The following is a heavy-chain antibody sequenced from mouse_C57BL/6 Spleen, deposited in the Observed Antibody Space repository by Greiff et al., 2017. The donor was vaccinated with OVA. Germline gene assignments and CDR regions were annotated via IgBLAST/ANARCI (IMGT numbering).Heavy chain of an antibody. Sequence: VQLQQPGAELVKPGASVKMSCKASGYTFTSYWITFFPPPPVPGLAWIGAIYPGSGSTNYNEKFKSKATLTVDTSSSTAYMQLSSLTSEDSAVYYCARTPYSTHAMDYWGQGTSVTVSS. V-gene: IGHV1-55*01. D-gene: IGHD2-5*01. CDR3: ARTPYSTHAMDY. CDR2: IYPGSGST. CDR1: GYTFTSYW. J-gene: IGHJ4*01.